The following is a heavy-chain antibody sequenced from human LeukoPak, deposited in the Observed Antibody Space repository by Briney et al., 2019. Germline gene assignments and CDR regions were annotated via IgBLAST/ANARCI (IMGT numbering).Heavy chain of an antibody. Sequence: SETLSLTCSVSGGTISNYYWSWIRQPPGKGMEWIGFIYYSGSTDYHPSLKRRVTISLDTSKNQFSLNLNSMTAADTAMYYCARDHSISSGYDWVVGAFDIWGRGT. D-gene: IGHD5-12*01. V-gene: IGHV4-59*01. J-gene: IGHJ3*02. CDR1: GGTISNYY. CDR2: IYYSGST. CDR3: ARDHSISSGYDWVVGAFDI.